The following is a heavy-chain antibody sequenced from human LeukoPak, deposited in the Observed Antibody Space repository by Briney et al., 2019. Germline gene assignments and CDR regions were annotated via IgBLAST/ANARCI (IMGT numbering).Heavy chain of an antibody. D-gene: IGHD5-24*01. CDR3: AREEMATPHDAFDI. Sequence: GGSLRLSCAPSAFPFSAYSVSWIRQAPGKGREWVSYISRSSYTNYADSVKGRFTIPRDNAKNSLYLQMNSLRAEDTAVYYCAREEMATPHDAFDIWGQGTMVTVSP. CDR1: AFPFSAYS. CDR2: ISRSSYT. V-gene: IGHV3-11*05. J-gene: IGHJ3*02.